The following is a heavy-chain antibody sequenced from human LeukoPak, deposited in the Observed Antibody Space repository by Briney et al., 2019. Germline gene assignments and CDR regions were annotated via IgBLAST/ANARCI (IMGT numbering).Heavy chain of an antibody. J-gene: IGHJ4*02. Sequence: SETLSLTCAVCGGSFSGYYWSWIRQPPGKGLEWIGEINHSGSTNYNPSLRSRVTISVDTSKNQFSLKLSSVTAADTAAYYCARGGYFDYWGQGTLVTVSS. V-gene: IGHV4-34*01. CDR1: GGSFSGYY. CDR3: ARGGYFDY. CDR2: INHSGST.